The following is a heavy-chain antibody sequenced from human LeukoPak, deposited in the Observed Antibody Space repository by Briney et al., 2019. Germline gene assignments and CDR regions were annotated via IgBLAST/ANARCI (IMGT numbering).Heavy chain of an antibody. CDR1: GGSISSGGYS. CDR2: IYHSGST. CDR3: AREGAYRTYGDYSPFDF. V-gene: IGHV4-30-2*01. D-gene: IGHD4-17*01. Sequence: SETLSLTCAVSGGSISSGGYSWSWIRQPPGKGLEWIGYIYHSGSTYYNPSLKSRVTISLDTSKNQFSLRLNSVTAADTAVYFCAREGAYRTYGDYSPFDFWGQGTLVTVSS. J-gene: IGHJ5*01.